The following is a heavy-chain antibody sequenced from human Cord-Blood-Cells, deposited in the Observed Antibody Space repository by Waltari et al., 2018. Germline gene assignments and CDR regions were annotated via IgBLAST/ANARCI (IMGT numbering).Heavy chain of an antibody. CDR3: ARDSVYWGSSGSYSAFDI. CDR1: GDSVSSNSAA. J-gene: IGHJ3*02. D-gene: IGHD1-26*01. Sequence: QVQLQQSGPGLVKPSQTLSLTCAISGDSVSSNSAAWNWIRKSPSTGLEWLGRTYYRSKLYNDYAVSVKSRITINPDTSKNQFSLQLNSVTPEDTAVYYCARDSVYWGSSGSYSAFDIWGQGTMVTVSS. V-gene: IGHV6-1*01. CDR2: TYYRSKLYN.